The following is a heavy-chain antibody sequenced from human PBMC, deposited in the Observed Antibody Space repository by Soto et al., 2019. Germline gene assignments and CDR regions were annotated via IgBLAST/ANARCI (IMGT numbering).Heavy chain of an antibody. CDR2: ISAYDDNT. CDR3: ARGGYYDSSGSRNYHYYGMNV. CDR1: GYRFSSYG. V-gene: IGHV1-18*01. Sequence: APVKGSFKASGYRFSSYGISWGRQAPGQRLEWLGWISAYDDNTKYAQTLQGRVSMSTDTSTNTAYMELRSLRSDDTAMYYCARGGYYDSSGSRNYHYYGMNVWGQGTTVTVSS. D-gene: IGHD3-22*01. J-gene: IGHJ6*02.